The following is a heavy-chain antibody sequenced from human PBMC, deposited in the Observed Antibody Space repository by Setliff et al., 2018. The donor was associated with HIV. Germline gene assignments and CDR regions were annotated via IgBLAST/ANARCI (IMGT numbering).Heavy chain of an antibody. Sequence: ASVKVSCKASGYTFTSYYIHWVRQAPGQGLEWMGIINPSGGSTNYAQKFQDRVTMTRDTSTTTVYMDLRSLRSEDTAVYYCARARGRLSDFDIWGQGTMVTVPS. CDR3: ARARGRLSDFDI. V-gene: IGHV1-46*01. D-gene: IGHD3-10*01. CDR1: GYTFTSYY. CDR2: INPSGGST. J-gene: IGHJ3*02.